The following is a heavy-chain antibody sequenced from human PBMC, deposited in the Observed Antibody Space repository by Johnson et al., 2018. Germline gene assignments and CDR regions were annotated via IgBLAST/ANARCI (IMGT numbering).Heavy chain of an antibody. Sequence: VQLLESGGVVVQPGGSLRLSCEATGLSFSSYSLNWVRQAPGKGLEWISYIISRSRTIYYADSVKGRFTISRDDAKNSLSLQMNRLRAEDTAGYYCARVTTDFYDSSGYGFQHWGQGTLVTVSS. CDR2: IISRSRTI. CDR3: ARVTTDFYDSSGYGFQH. V-gene: IGHV3-48*01. D-gene: IGHD3-22*01. CDR1: GLSFSSYS. J-gene: IGHJ1*01.